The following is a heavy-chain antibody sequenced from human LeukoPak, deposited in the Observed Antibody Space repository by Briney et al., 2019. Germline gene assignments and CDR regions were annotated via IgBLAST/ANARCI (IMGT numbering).Heavy chain of an antibody. CDR3: ARDFDYHFDY. CDR1: GYTFTSYY. V-gene: IGHV1-46*01. CDR2: INPNRGST. J-gene: IGHJ4*02. D-gene: IGHD3-9*01. Sequence: ASVKVSCKASGYTFTSYYMYWVRQAPGQGLEWMGIINPNRGSTSYAQKFQGRVTMTRDMSTSTVYMELRSLRSDDTAVYYCARDFDYHFDYWGQGTLVTVSS.